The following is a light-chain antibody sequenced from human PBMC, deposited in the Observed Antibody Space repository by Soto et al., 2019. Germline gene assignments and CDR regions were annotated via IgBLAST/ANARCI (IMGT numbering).Light chain of an antibody. Sequence: QSVLTQPASVSGSPGQSITISCTGTSSDVGGYNYVSWYQQHPGKAPKLLIYDVTNRPSGVSNRFSGSKSGSSASLTISGLQAEDEADYYCTSYTGSNTWVFGGGTKLTVL. CDR3: TSYTGSNTWV. CDR2: DVT. V-gene: IGLV2-14*03. J-gene: IGLJ3*02. CDR1: SSDVGGYNY.